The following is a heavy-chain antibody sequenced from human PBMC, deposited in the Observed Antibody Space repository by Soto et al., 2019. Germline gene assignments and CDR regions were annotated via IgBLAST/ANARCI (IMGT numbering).Heavy chain of an antibody. CDR2: ISGSGGST. CDR1: GFTFSSYA. CDR3: AKKQEKRAASSYYYGMDV. V-gene: IGHV3-23*01. Sequence: GGSLRLSCAASGFTFSSYAMSWVRQAPGKGLEWVSAISGSGGSTYYADSVKGRFTISRDNSKNTLYLQMNSLRAEDTAVDYCAKKQEKRAASSYYYGMDVWGQGTTVTVSS. D-gene: IGHD6-13*01. J-gene: IGHJ6*02.